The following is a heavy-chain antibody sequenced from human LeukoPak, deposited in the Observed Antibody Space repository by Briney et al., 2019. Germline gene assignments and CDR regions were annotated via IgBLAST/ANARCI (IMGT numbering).Heavy chain of an antibody. J-gene: IGHJ4*02. CDR1: GFTFSSYG. CDR3: ARRYCGTTTCPNFDY. CDR2: ISSTTSI. V-gene: IGHV3-48*02. Sequence: GGSLRLSCVGSGFTFSSYGMNWVRQAPGKGLEWIAYISSTTSINYADSVKGRFTISRDNAKNSVFLQMNSLRDEDTAVYHCARRYCGTTTCPNFDYWGQGILVTVSS. D-gene: IGHD2-2*01.